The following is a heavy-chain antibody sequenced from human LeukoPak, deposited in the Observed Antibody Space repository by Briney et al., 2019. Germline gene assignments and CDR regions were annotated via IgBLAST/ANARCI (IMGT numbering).Heavy chain of an antibody. CDR2: INPNSGGT. CDR3: ARDLPSDYYDSSGYEGY. V-gene: IGHV1-2*02. Sequence: ASVKVSCKASGYTFTSYYMHWVRQAPGQGLEWMGWINPNSGGTNYAQKFQGRVTMTRDTSISTAYMELSRLRSDDTAVYYCARDLPSDYYDSSGYEGYWGQGTLVTVSS. D-gene: IGHD3-22*01. CDR1: GYTFTSYY. J-gene: IGHJ4*02.